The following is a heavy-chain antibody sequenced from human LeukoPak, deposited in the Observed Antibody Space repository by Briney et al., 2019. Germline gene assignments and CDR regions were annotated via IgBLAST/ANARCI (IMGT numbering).Heavy chain of an antibody. V-gene: IGHV4-34*01. CDR2: INHSGST. J-gene: IGHJ4*02. CDR3: VREAPNYYYGSGSYYTLFDY. CDR1: GGSFSGYY. Sequence: SETLSLTCAVYGGSFSGYYWSWIRQPPGKGLEWIGEINHSGSTNYNPSLKSRVTISVDTSKNQFSLKLSSVTAADTAVYYCVREAPNYYYGSGSYYTLFDYWGQGTLVTVSS. D-gene: IGHD3-10*01.